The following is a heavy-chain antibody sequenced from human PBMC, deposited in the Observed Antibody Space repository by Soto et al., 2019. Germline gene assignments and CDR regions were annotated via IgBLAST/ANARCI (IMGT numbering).Heavy chain of an antibody. J-gene: IGHJ3*01. V-gene: IGHV4-59*08. CDR2: IYYSGST. D-gene: IGHD2-15*01. CDR3: ASLVVVVLAALENAFVF. CDR1: GGSISSYY. Sequence: SETLSITSTVSGGSISSYYWSWIRQPPGKGLEWIGYIYYSGSTNYNPSLKSRVTISVDTSKNQFSLKLSSVTAAATAVYYCASLVVVVLAALENAFVFSGKGTM.